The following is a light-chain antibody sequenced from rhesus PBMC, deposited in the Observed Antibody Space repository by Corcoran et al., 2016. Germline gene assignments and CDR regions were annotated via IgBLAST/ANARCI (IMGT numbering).Light chain of an antibody. Sequence: QSVPTQPPSMSGSPGQSVTISCTGTTSDIGGFNYVSWYQHHPAKAPRLMIYGVNNRPSGVSNRFSGSKSGNTASLTISGLQTEDEADYFCSSYTTSDTFVVGSGTKLTVL. CDR2: GVN. CDR1: TSDIGGFNY. CDR3: SSYTTSDTFV. V-gene: IGLV2S7*01. J-gene: IGLJ6*01.